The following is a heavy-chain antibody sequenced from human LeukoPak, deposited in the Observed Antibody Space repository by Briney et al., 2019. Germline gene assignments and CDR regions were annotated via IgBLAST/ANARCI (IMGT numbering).Heavy chain of an antibody. J-gene: IGHJ4*02. D-gene: IGHD5-24*01. Sequence: SQALFKSCSVGGGCSSTSSYYWSWIRQPAGKGLGWVGRIYTSGSTNYNPSLKGRVTISVDTSKNQFSLKLSSVTAADTAVYYCAREMATMSGMDYFDYWGQGTLVTVSS. V-gene: IGHV4-61*02. CDR3: AREMATMSGMDYFDY. CDR2: IYTSGST. CDR1: GGCSSTSSYY.